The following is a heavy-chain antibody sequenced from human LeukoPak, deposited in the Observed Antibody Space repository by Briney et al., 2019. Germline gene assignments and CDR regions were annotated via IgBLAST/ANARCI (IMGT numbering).Heavy chain of an antibody. CDR3: ARAGYCSSTSCYLPAWGTFDY. CDR2: TYYRSKWYN. CDR1: GDSASRNSAA. Sequence: SQTLSLTCAISGDSASRNSAAWNWIRQSPSRGLEWLGRTYYRSKWYNDYAVSVKSRITINPDTSKNQFSLQLNSVTPEDTAVYYCARAGYCSSTSCYLPAWGTFDYWGQGTLVTVSS. J-gene: IGHJ4*02. D-gene: IGHD2-2*01. V-gene: IGHV6-1*01.